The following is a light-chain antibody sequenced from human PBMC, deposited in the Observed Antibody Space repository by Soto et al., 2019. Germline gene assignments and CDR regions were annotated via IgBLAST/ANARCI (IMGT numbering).Light chain of an antibody. V-gene: IGKV1-39*01. J-gene: IGKJ5*01. CDR2: AAS. CDR3: QQNFRTLVT. Sequence: DIQMTQSPSSLSASVGDRVPITGRASQSISTNFNWYQQKPGKAPKLLIYAASSLQSGVPARFSGSGSGTDFTLTISNLQPDDFATYYCQQNFRTLVTFGQGTRLEIK. CDR1: QSISTN.